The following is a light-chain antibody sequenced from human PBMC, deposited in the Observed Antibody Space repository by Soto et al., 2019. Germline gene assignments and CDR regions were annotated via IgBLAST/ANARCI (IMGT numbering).Light chain of an antibody. CDR1: QSVSSSY. Sequence: EIVLTQSPGTLSLSPGERATLSCRASQSVSSSYLDWYQQKPGQAPRLLISGASSRATGIPDRFSGSGSGTDFTLTISRLEPEDFAVYYCQQYGSSPRITFGPGTKVDIK. CDR2: GAS. J-gene: IGKJ3*01. V-gene: IGKV3-20*01. CDR3: QQYGSSPRIT.